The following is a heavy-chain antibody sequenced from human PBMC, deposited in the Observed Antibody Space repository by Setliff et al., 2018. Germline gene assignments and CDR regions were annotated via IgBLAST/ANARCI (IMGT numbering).Heavy chain of an antibody. J-gene: IGHJ3*02. CDR2: INPSGGST. Sequence: ASVKVSCKASGYTFTSYYMHWVRQAPGQGLEWMGIINPSGGSTNYAQKYQGRVTMTRDTSTSTVYMELSSLRSEDTALYYFAIVYQDAFDIWGQGTMVTVSS. CDR3: AIVYQDAFDI. CDR1: GYTFTSYY. V-gene: IGHV1-46*01.